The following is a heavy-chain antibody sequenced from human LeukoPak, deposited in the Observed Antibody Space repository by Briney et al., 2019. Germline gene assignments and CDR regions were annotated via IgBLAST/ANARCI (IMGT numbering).Heavy chain of an antibody. Sequence: SETLSLTCTVSGYSITSGYYWGWIRQPPGKGLEWIGYIYYSGSTNYNPSLKSRVTISVDTSKNQFSLKLSSVTAADTAVYYCTRGKSSWAYYYFYYMDVWGRGTTVTVSS. CDR3: TRGKSSWAYYYFYYMDV. V-gene: IGHV4-59*01. J-gene: IGHJ6*03. CDR1: GYSITSGYY. D-gene: IGHD6-6*01. CDR2: IYYSGST.